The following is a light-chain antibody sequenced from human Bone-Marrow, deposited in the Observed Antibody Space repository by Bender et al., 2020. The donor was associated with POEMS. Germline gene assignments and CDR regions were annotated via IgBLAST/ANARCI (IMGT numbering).Light chain of an antibody. CDR1: SSDIGTFNY. V-gene: IGLV2-8*01. CDR2: EVH. Sequence: QSALTQPPSASGSPGQSVTISCTGTSSDIGTFNYVSWFQQLPGTAPKLMIYEVHNRPSGVPDRFSGSKSGNTASLTVSGLQAEDEAYYYCSSYARNNIFVFGGGTKVTVL. J-gene: IGLJ2*01. CDR3: SSYARNNIFV.